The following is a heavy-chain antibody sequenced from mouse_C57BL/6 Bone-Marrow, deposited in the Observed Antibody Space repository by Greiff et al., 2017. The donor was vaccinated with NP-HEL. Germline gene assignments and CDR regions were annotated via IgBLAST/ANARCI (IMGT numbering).Heavy chain of an antibody. CDR1: GYTFTSYW. D-gene: IGHD1-1*01. CDR2: IYPKSGGT. Sequence: QVQLQQPGADLVKPGASVKLSCKASGYTFTSYWMHWVKQRPGRGLEWIGRIYPKSGGTKFNEKFKGKATLTADKSSSTAYMELSSLTSEDSAGSYYSRDYCGSRGRSFDVWGRGTTVTV. CDR3: SRDYCGSRGRSFDV. J-gene: IGHJ1*03. V-gene: IGHV1-62-3*01.